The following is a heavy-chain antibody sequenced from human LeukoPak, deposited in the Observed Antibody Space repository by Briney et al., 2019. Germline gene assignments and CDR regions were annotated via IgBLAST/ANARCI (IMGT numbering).Heavy chain of an antibody. D-gene: IGHD2-2*01. CDR1: GYAVSSGYY. CDR2: MYHSGDT. Sequence: SEILSLTCTVSGYAVSSGYYWGWIRQPPGKGLEWIGSMYHSGDTYYNPSLKSRVTISVDTSKNQLSLKLNSVTAADTAVYYCARSKAHLSTSWYGTWFDPWGQGTLVTVSS. V-gene: IGHV4-38-2*02. J-gene: IGHJ5*02. CDR3: ARSKAHLSTSWYGTWFDP.